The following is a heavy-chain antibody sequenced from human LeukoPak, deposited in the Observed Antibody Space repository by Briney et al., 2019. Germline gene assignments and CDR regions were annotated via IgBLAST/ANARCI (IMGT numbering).Heavy chain of an antibody. CDR1: GFTFSSYW. CDR2: IKQDGSEK. CDR3: ARHYASDIYYNDY. J-gene: IGHJ4*02. D-gene: IGHD3-10*01. Sequence: GGSLRLSCAASGFTFSSYWMSWVRQAPGKGLEWVANIKQDGSEKYYVDALKGRFTVSRDNAKNSLYLQMNSLRAEDTAVYYCARHYASDIYYNDYWGQGTLVTVSS. V-gene: IGHV3-7*03.